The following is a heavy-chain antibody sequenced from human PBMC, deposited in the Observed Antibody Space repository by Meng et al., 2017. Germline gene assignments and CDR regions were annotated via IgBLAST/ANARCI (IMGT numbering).Heavy chain of an antibody. D-gene: IGHD3-10*01. CDR2: INAGNGNT. Sequence: QAQVVLSGAGVEKPGVSVKVSCKASGYTFTSYAMHWVRQAPGQRLEWMGWINAGNGNTKYSQKFQGRVTITRDTSASTAYMELSSLRSEDTAAYYCARSHVLLWFGEDLDYWGQGTLVTVSS. CDR1: GYTFTSYA. CDR3: ARSHVLLWFGEDLDY. V-gene: IGHV1-3*01. J-gene: IGHJ4*02.